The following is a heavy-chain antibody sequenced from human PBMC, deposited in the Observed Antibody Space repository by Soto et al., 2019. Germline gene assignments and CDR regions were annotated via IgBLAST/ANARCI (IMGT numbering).Heavy chain of an antibody. CDR2: ISAYNGNT. CDR3: ARDRYYYDSSGLPSKH. V-gene: IGHV1-18*01. D-gene: IGHD3-22*01. Sequence: QVQLVQSGAEVKKPGASVKVSCKASGYTFTSYGISWVRQAPGQGLEWMGWISAYNGNTNYAQKLQGRVTMTTDTSTRTAYMELRSLRSDDTAVYYCARDRYYYDSSGLPSKHWGQGTLVTVSS. J-gene: IGHJ1*01. CDR1: GYTFTSYG.